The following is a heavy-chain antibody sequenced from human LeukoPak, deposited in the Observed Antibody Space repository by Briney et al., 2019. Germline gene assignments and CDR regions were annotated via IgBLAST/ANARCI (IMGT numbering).Heavy chain of an antibody. J-gene: IGHJ4*02. D-gene: IGHD3-10*01. V-gene: IGHV5-51*01. Sequence: GESLRISCKGSGYSFTSYWIGWVRQMPGKGLEWMGIIYPGDSDTRYSPSFQGQVTISADKSISTAYLQWSSLKASDTAMYYCARSRYYYGSGSSLLFFYWGQGTLVTVSS. CDR2: IYPGDSDT. CDR1: GYSFTSYW. CDR3: ARSRYYYGSGSSLLFFY.